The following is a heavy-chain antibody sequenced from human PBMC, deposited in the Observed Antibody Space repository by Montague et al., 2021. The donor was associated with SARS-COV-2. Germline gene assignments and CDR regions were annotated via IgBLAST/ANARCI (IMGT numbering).Heavy chain of an antibody. V-gene: IGHV4-39*01. J-gene: IGHJ2*01. Sequence: SETLSLTCIVSGDSISRNSYYWGWIRQPPGKGLEWIGSMPYSGSTYHNPSLKSRVSISVDTSKNQFSLKLSSMTAADTAVYYCAKSAWHNWYFDIWGRGILVTVSS. CDR1: GDSISRNSYY. CDR3: AKSAWHNWYFDI. D-gene: IGHD2/OR15-2a*01. CDR2: MPYSGST.